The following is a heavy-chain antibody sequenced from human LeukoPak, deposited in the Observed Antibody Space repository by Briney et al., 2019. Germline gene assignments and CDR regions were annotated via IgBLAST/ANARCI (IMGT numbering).Heavy chain of an antibody. D-gene: IGHD4-23*01. J-gene: IGHJ3*02. CDR2: IRSKAYGGTT. CDR3: TGGDDAFDI. CDR1: GFTFSSYA. V-gene: IGHV3-49*04. Sequence: GGSLRLSCAASGFTFSSYAMSWVRQAPGKGLEWVGFIRSKAYGGTTEYAASVKGRFTISRDDSKSIAYLQMNSLKTEDTAVYYCTGGDDAFDIWGQGTMVTVSS.